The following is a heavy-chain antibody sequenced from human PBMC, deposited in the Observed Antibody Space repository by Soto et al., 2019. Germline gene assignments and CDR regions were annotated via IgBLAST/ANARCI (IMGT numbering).Heavy chain of an antibody. D-gene: IGHD3-3*01. J-gene: IGHJ6*03. CDR2: IKQDGSEK. CDR3: ARVGADFWSGYYTDYYYYMDV. V-gene: IGHV3-7*01. Sequence: GGSLRLSCAASGCTFSSYWMSWVRQAPGKGLEWVANIKQDGSEKYYVDSVKGRFTISRDNAKNSLYLQMNSLRAEDTAVYYCARVGADFWSGYYTDYYYYMDVWGKGTTVTVSS. CDR1: GCTFSSYW.